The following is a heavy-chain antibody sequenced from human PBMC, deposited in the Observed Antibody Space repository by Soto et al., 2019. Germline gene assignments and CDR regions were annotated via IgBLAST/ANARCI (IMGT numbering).Heavy chain of an antibody. CDR1: GDTFSNDA. CDR3: AKWEYYYNSNGNPTQSYFDS. J-gene: IGHJ4*02. D-gene: IGHD3-22*01. Sequence: QVQLVQSGGEVKKPGSSVKVSCKASGDTFSNDAISWVRQAPGQGLEWMGGIIPLFDITNYAQRFQGRVTITADASTSTAYMEMSSLRSEVTAVYYCAKWEYYYNSNGNPTQSYFDSWGQGTLVIVSS. CDR2: IIPLFDIT. V-gene: IGHV1-69*01.